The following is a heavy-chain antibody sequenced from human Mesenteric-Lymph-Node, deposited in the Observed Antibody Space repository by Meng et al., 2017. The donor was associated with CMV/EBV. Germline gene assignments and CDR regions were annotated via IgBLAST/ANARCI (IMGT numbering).Heavy chain of an antibody. J-gene: IGHJ5*02. CDR3: ARMYSSSWPFDP. CDR2: IYYSGST. V-gene: IGHV4-59*01. CDR1: GVSISGYY. Sequence: SETLSLTCTVSGVSISGYYWSWIRQPPGKGLEWIGYIYYSGSTNYNPSLKSRVTISVDTSKNQFCLKLSSVTAADTAVYYCARMYSSSWPFDPWGQGTLVTVSS. D-gene: IGHD6-13*01.